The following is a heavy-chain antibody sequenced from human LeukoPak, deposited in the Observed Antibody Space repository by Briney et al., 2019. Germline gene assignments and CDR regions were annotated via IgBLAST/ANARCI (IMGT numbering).Heavy chain of an antibody. J-gene: IGHJ3*01. D-gene: IGHD3-3*01. CDR2: IWYDETNK. CDR3: ARDDHDLWSGYGFDV. V-gene: IGHV3-33*01. CDR1: GFKFTNYG. Sequence: GGSLRLSCAASGFKFTNYGIHWVRQGPGKGLEWVAAIWYDETNKHYADSVKGRFIISRDNSKNTVYLQMNSLRVEDTAVYYCARDDHDLWSGYGFDVWGQGTRVTVSS.